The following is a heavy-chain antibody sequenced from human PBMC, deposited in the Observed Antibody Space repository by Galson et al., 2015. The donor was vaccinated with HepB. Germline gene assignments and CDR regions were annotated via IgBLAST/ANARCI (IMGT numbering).Heavy chain of an antibody. CDR2: INGDGSST. CDR1: GFTFSTYW. D-gene: IGHD1-26*01. CDR3: VRGYSGTYRADY. V-gene: IGHV3-74*01. Sequence: SLRLSCADSGFTFSTYWMHWVRQTPGEGLVWVSRINGDGSSTAYADSVKGRFTISGDSAKNTLHLQMNRLRAEDTAVYFCVRGYSGTYRADYWGQGTLVTVSS. J-gene: IGHJ4*02.